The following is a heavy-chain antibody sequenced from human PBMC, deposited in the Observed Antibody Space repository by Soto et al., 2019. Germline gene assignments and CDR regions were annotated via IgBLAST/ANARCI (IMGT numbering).Heavy chain of an antibody. D-gene: IGHD3-9*01. CDR1: GGSFSGYY. CDR2: INHSGST. V-gene: IGHV4-34*01. J-gene: IGHJ5*02. Sequence: SETLSLTCAVYGGSFSGYYWSWIRQPPGKGLEWIGEINHSGSTNYNPSLKSRVTISVDTSKNQFSLKLSSVTAADTAVYYCARGYYDILTVPWFDPWGQGTLVTVS. CDR3: ARGYYDILTVPWFDP.